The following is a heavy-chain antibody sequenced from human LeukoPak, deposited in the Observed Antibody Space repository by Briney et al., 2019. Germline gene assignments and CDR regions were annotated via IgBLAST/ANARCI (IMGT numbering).Heavy chain of an antibody. Sequence: SETLSLTCTVSGGSISSYYWSWIRQPPGKGLEWIGYIYYSGSTNYNPSLKSRVTISVDASKNQFSLKLSSVTAADTAVYYCARHGRGDLYYFDYWGQGTLVTVSS. CDR1: GGSISSYY. CDR3: ARHGRGDLYYFDY. J-gene: IGHJ4*02. V-gene: IGHV4-59*08. D-gene: IGHD3-10*01. CDR2: IYYSGST.